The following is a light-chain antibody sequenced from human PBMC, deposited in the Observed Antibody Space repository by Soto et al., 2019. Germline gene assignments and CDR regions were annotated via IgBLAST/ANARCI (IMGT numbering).Light chain of an antibody. CDR2: DAS. J-gene: IGKJ1*01. Sequence: QMYQSASALSASLGDRVTITCRASQSISSWLAWYQQKPGKAPKLLMYDASSLERGVPSRCRGSGAGTDFSLTISGQPHDDFATYYCQQYNTHWSFGQGTKVDIK. CDR1: QSISSW. V-gene: IGKV1-5*01. CDR3: QQYNTHWS.